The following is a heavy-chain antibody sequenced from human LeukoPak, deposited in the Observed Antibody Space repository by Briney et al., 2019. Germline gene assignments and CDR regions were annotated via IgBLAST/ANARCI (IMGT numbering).Heavy chain of an antibody. CDR2: MNPNSGNT. CDR3: ARAMVRGVTVDY. V-gene: IGHV1-8*01. CDR1: GYTFTSYD. J-gene: IGHJ4*02. Sequence: ASVKVSXKASGYTFTSYDINWVRQATGQGLEWMGWMNPNSGNTGYAQKFQGRVTMTRNTSISTAYMELSSLRSEDTAVYYCARAMVRGVTVDYWGQGTLVTVSS. D-gene: IGHD3-10*01.